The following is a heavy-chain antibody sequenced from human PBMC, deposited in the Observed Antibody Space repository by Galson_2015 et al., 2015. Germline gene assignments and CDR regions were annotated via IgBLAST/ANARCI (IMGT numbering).Heavy chain of an antibody. CDR2: IYYSGST. D-gene: IGHD1-26*01. J-gene: IGHJ4*02. CDR1: GGSISSSSYY. CDR3: ARSGGGSYRGGEYYFDY. Sequence: ETLSLTCTVSGGSISSSSYYWGWIRQPPGKGLEWIGSIYYSGSTYYNPSLKSRVTISVDTSKNQFSLKLSSVTAADTAVYYCARSGGGSYRGGEYYFDYWGQGTLVTVSS. V-gene: IGHV4-39*01.